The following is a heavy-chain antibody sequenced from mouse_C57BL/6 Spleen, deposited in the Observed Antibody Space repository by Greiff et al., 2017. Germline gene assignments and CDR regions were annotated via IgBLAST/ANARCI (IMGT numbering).Heavy chain of an antibody. D-gene: IGHD1-1*01. Sequence: QVQLQQPGAELVKPGASVKLSCKASGYTFTSYWMYWVKQRPGQGLEWIGMIHPNSGSTNYNEKFKSKATLTVDKSSSTAYMQLSSLTSEDSAVYYCARSRTTVVAPGYAMDYWGQGTSVTVSS. J-gene: IGHJ4*01. V-gene: IGHV1-64*01. CDR2: IHPNSGST. CDR3: ARSRTTVVAPGYAMDY. CDR1: GYTFTSYW.